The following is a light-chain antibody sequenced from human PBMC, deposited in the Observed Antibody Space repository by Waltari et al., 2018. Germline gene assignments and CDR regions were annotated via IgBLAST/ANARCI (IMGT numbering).Light chain of an antibody. CDR3: SSHTSTSTLWV. V-gene: IGLV2-14*03. J-gene: IGLJ3*02. Sequence: QSALTQPASVSGSPGQSITISCTGTSSDVGGYNYVSWYQHHPGKAPKLMIYDVSNRPSGVSNRFSGSKSGNTASLTISGLQAEDEADYYCSSHTSTSTLWVFGGGTKLTVL. CDR2: DVS. CDR1: SSDVGGYNY.